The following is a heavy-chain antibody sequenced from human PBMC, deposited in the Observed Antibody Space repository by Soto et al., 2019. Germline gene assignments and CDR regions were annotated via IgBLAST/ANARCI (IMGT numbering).Heavy chain of an antibody. CDR2: INWNSGSI. J-gene: IGHJ1*01. CDR1: GFTFDDYA. Sequence: GGALRLSCAASGFTFDDYAMHWVRQVPGKGLEWVSGINWNSGSIGYADSVKGRFAISRDNAKNSLHLQMNSLRAEDTAFYYCVKDESINWYSGHFRHWGQGTLVTVSS. CDR3: VKDESINWYSGHFRH. V-gene: IGHV3-9*01. D-gene: IGHD6-13*01.